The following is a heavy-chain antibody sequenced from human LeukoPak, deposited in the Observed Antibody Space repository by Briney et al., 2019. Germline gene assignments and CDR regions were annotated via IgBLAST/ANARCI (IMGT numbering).Heavy chain of an antibody. V-gene: IGHV5-51*01. Sequence: GESLKISCKGSGYRLTSYWHGWVRQMPGKGPERIGLIYPGDSDTRYSPSFQGQVTNSADKSISTAYLQWSSLKASDTAMYYCARLYCSGGSCVFDYWGQGTLVTVSS. CDR3: ARLYCSGGSCVFDY. CDR1: GYRLTSYW. D-gene: IGHD2-15*01. J-gene: IGHJ4*02. CDR2: IYPGDSDT.